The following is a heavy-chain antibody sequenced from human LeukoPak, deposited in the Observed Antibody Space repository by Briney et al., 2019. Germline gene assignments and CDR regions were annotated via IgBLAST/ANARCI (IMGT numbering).Heavy chain of an antibody. CDR2: ISGSGGT. Sequence: PGGSLTLSCAVSGFSFSNYLMSWVRHAPGKGLERVSAISGSGGTYYADSVKGRFTISRDNSKNTLYLQMSSLRGEDTAVYYCAKDLPRSKSFDYWGQGTLVTVSS. CDR3: AKDLPRSKSFDY. CDR1: GFSFSNYL. V-gene: IGHV3-23*01. J-gene: IGHJ4*02.